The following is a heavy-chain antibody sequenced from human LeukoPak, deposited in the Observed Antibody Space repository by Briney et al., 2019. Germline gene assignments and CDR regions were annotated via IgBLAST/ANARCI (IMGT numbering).Heavy chain of an antibody. D-gene: IGHD3-22*01. CDR1: GFTFSSCE. CDR2: IGSSSTTK. V-gene: IGHV3-48*03. CDR3: ARGGSTGYNYNAFDI. J-gene: IGHJ3*02. Sequence: GGSLRLSCAASGFTFSSCEMNWVRQAPGKGLEWVSYIGSSSTTKLYADSVKGRFTISRDNSKNSLYLQMNSLSAEDTAVYYCARGGSTGYNYNAFDIWGQGTMVTVSS.